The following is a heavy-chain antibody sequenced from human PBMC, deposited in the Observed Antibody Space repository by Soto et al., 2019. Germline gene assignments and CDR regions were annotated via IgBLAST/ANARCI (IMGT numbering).Heavy chain of an antibody. CDR1: GFTFNNYA. J-gene: IGHJ4*02. Sequence: GGSLRLSCAASGFTFNNYALSWVRQAPGKGLEWVSAIGDGNTYYADSVKGRFTVSRDNSKDTLYLQLNNLGVEDTAVYYCAKDLSNWGQGALVTVSS. V-gene: IGHV3-23*01. CDR3: AKDLSN. CDR2: IGDGNT.